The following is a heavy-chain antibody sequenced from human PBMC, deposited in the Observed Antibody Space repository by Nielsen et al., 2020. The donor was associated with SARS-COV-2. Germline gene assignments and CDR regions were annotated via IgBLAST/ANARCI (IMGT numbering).Heavy chain of an antibody. CDR1: GYTFTSYY. D-gene: IGHD3-16*01. Sequence: SVKVSCKASGYTFTSYYMQWVRQAPGQGLEWMGGIIPIFGTTNYAQRFQDRVTITADESTSTAYMELSSLTSEDTAMYFCARALGDSYALDIWGQGTLVTVSS. V-gene: IGHV1-69*13. CDR2: IIPIFGTT. CDR3: ARALGDSYALDI. J-gene: IGHJ3*02.